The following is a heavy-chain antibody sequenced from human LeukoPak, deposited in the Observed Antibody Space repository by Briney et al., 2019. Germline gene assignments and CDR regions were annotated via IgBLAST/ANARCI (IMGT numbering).Heavy chain of an antibody. J-gene: IGHJ4*02. V-gene: IGHV3-53*01. CDR1: GFTVNSNL. D-gene: IGHD1-26*01. CDR3: ARGHRDSGSYTRGYFDY. Sequence: PGGSLRLSCAASGFTVNSNLMSWVRQAPGKGLEWVSVIYGGDTTYYADSVKGRFTISRDISKNTVYLQMNSLRAEDTAVYYCARGHRDSGSYTRGYFDYWGQGTLVTVSS. CDR2: IYGGDTT.